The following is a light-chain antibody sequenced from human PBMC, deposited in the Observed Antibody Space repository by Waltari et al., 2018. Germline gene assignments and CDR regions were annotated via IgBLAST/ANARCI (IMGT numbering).Light chain of an antibody. CDR1: SSDVGGYNY. CDR2: DVS. V-gene: IGLV2-11*01. J-gene: IGLJ1*01. Sequence: QSALTQPRSVSGSPGQSVTISCTGTSSDVGGYNYVAWYQQHPGKAPKLMIYDVSKGPSGVPDRFSGPESGNAASLALSGRQAEDEADYYCCSYAGSYPYVFGTGTKVTVL. CDR3: CSYAGSYPYV.